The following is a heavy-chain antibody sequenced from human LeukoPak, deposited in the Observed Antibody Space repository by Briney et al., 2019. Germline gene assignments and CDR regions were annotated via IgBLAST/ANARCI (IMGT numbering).Heavy chain of an antibody. CDR1: GGSFSGYY. J-gene: IGHJ4*02. V-gene: IGHV4-34*01. D-gene: IGHD4-17*01. CDR2: INHSGST. CDR3: ARESTVIHKGIDY. Sequence: SETLSLTCAVYGGSFSGYYWSWIRQPPGKGLEWIGEINHSGSTNYNPSLKSRVTISVDTSKNQFSLKLSSVTAADTAVYYCARESTVIHKGIDYWGQGTLVTVSS.